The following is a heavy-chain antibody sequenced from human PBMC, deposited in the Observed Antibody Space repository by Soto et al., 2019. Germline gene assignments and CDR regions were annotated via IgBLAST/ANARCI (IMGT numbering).Heavy chain of an antibody. J-gene: IGHJ3*02. Sequence: QVQLVESGGGVVQPGRSLRLSCAASGFTFSSYAMHWVRQAPGKGLEWVAVISYDGSNKYYEDSVKGRFTIARDNSKNTLDLQMNSLRAEDTAVYYCERGLSEDFWGGYHAGYAFDTWGQGTMVTVSS. V-gene: IGHV3-30-3*01. CDR1: GFTFSSYA. CDR2: ISYDGSNK. CDR3: ERGLSEDFWGGYHAGYAFDT. D-gene: IGHD3-3*01.